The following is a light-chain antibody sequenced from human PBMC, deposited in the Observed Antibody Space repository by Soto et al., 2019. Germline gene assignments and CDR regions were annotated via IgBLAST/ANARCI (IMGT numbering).Light chain of an antibody. Sequence: QSALTQPASVSGSPGQSMTISCTGTSIDVGGYNYVSWYQQHPVKAPKLMIYDVTNRPSGVSDRFSGSKSGNTASLTISGLQAEDEADYYCSSYTSSSTPYVFGTGTQLTVL. CDR3: SSYTSSSTPYV. J-gene: IGLJ1*01. V-gene: IGLV2-14*01. CDR2: DVT. CDR1: SIDVGGYNY.